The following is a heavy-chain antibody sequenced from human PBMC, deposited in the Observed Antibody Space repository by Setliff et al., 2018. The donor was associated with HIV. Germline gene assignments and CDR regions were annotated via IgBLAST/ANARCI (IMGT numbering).Heavy chain of an antibody. J-gene: IGHJ6*02. D-gene: IGHD5-18*01. CDR1: GGSISRVGYY. CDR2: ITYSGST. V-gene: IGHV4-31*03. Sequence: PSETLSLTCSVSGGSISRVGYYWSWIRQHPGKGLEWIGYITYSGSTYYNPSLMSRVSISPDTSKNQFSLKLTPVTAADTAVYYCARVGSVIQVTLFGMDVWGQGTTVTVS. CDR3: ARVGSVIQVTLFGMDV.